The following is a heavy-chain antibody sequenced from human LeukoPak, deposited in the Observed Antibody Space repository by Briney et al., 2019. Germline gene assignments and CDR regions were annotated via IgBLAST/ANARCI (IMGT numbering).Heavy chain of an antibody. D-gene: IGHD3-10*01. CDR2: IKREGSEK. Sequence: GGSLRLSCAASGFTFSGFCMSWVRQAPGKGLEWVANIKREGSEKYYVDSVKGRFTISKDNADNSPYLQMNSLRAEDTAFYYCARARDYGSGKANAFDIWGQGTMVTVSS. J-gene: IGHJ3*02. CDR1: GFTFSGFC. V-gene: IGHV3-7*05. CDR3: ARARDYGSGKANAFDI.